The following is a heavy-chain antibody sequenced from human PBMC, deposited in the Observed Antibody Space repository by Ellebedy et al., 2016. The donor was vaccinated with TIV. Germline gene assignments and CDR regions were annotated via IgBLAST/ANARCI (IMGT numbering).Heavy chain of an antibody. CDR3: ARGADTTMVWGALDI. CDR2: ISSSSSYI. CDR1: GFTFSSYS. V-gene: IGHV3-21*01. Sequence: GKSLKISCAASGFTFSSYSMNWVRQAPGRGLEWVSTISSSSSYIYYADSVKGRFTISRDNVKNSLYLQMNSLRAEDTAVYYCARGADTTMVWGALDIWGQGTVVTVSS. J-gene: IGHJ3*02. D-gene: IGHD5-18*01.